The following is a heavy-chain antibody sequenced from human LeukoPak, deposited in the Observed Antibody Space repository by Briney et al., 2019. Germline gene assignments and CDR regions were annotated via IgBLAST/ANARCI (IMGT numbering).Heavy chain of an antibody. Sequence: GGSLRLFCAASGFTFSDYYMSWIRQAPGKGLEWVSYISSSGSTIYYADSVKGRFTISRDNAKNSLYLQMNSLRAGDTAVYYCASPDSVAGHNFDYWGQGTLVTVSS. CDR3: ASPDSVAGHNFDY. CDR1: GFTFSDYY. V-gene: IGHV3-11*01. D-gene: IGHD6-19*01. J-gene: IGHJ4*02. CDR2: ISSSGSTI.